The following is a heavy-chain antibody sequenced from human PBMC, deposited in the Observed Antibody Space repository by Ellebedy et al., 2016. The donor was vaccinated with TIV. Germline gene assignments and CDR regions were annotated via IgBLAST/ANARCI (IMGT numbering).Heavy chain of an antibody. CDR1: GFTFSIHA. D-gene: IGHD2-2*01. Sequence: GESLKISCAASGFTFSIHAMGWVRQAPGKGLEWVSSAGGSAGSTFNADSLRGRFTISRDNAKNTLYLQMNSLRAEDTAVYYCAKRGDCSANSCLLRDWGQGTLVTVSS. CDR3: AKRGDCSANSCLLRD. CDR2: AGGSAGST. J-gene: IGHJ1*01. V-gene: IGHV3-23*01.